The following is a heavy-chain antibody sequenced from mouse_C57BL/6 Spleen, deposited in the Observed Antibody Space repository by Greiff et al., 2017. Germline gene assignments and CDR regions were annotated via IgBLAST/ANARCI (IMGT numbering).Heavy chain of an antibody. D-gene: IGHD2-4*01. Sequence: EVQLQESGPELVKPGASVKIPCKASGYTFTDYNMDWVKQSHGKSLEWIGDINPNNGGTIYNQKFKGKATLTVDKSSSTAYMELRSLTSEDTAVYYCARAIFYDYDGYFDVWGTGTTVTVSS. CDR3: ARAIFYDYDGYFDV. CDR1: GYTFTDYN. J-gene: IGHJ1*03. V-gene: IGHV1-18*01. CDR2: INPNNGGT.